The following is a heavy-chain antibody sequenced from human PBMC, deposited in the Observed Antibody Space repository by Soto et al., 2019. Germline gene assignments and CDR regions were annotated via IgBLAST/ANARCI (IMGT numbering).Heavy chain of an antibody. Sequence: GGSLRLSCAASGFTFSSYGMHWVRQAPGKGLEWVAVISYDGSYKYFADSVKGRFTFSRDSSKNTLYLQMNSLRTEDTAVYYCAKGGDGYNHYFDYWGLGTLVTVSS. CDR2: ISYDGSYK. J-gene: IGHJ4*02. V-gene: IGHV3-30*18. D-gene: IGHD5-12*01. CDR1: GFTFSSYG. CDR3: AKGGDGYNHYFDY.